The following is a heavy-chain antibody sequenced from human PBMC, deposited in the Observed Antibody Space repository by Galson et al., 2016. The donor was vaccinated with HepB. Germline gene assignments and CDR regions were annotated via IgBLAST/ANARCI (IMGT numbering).Heavy chain of an antibody. CDR3: ARAPVTSTTCCYYFDY. J-gene: IGHJ4*02. Sequence: SLRLSCAASGFTFSGYWMTWVRQAPGKGLEWVAVISYDGNNKYYADSVKGRFTISRDSSQNTLYLQMNSLRAEDTAVYYCARAPVTSTTCCYYFDYWGQGTLVTVSS. CDR2: ISYDGNNK. CDR1: GFTFSGYW. D-gene: IGHD2-2*01. V-gene: IGHV3-30*03.